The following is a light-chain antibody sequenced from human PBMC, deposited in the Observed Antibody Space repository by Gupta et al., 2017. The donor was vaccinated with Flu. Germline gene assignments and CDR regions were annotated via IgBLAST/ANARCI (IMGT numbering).Light chain of an antibody. CDR2: DAS. V-gene: IGKV3-11*01. J-gene: IGKJ3*01. Sequence: EIVLTQSPATLSLSPGERSTRSCRASQSVSSYLEWYQQKPGQAPRLIIYDASNSATGIPARFSGSGSEIDFTLTSSSREDEDFAVYYEQQRSTLFTFGHGTKVDIK. CDR3: QQRSTLFT. CDR1: QSVSSY.